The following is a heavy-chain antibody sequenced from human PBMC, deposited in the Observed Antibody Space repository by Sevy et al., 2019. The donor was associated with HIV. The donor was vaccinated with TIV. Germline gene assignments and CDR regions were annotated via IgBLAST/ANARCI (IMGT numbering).Heavy chain of an antibody. Sequence: SETLSLSCSVSGGSVSSGTYYWSWIRQPPGKGLEWIGHIYKTGSTNYKLSLQSRVTISVDTSTNQFSLRPRSVTAADMAVYYCARVPRGQLWYSGSLGGYYYHMDVWGKGTTVTVSS. CDR2: IYKTGST. V-gene: IGHV4-61*01. D-gene: IGHD3-16*01. J-gene: IGHJ6*03. CDR3: ARVPRGQLWYSGSLGGYYYHMDV. CDR1: GGSVSSGTYY.